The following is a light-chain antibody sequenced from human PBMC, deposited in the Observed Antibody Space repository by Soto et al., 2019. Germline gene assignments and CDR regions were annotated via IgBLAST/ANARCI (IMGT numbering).Light chain of an antibody. V-gene: IGKV3-20*01. CDR1: QSVTSNY. CDR3: QQYGSSPTT. CDR2: GAS. Sequence: EIVLTQSPGTLSLSPGERATLSCRASQSVTSNYLAWYQQKPGQAPRFLMYGASSRATGIPDRFSGSGSGTDFTLTISRLEPEDFAVYYCQQYGSSPTTFGQGAKVEIK. J-gene: IGKJ1*01.